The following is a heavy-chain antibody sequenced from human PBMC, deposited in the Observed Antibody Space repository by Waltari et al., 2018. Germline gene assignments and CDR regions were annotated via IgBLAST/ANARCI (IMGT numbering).Heavy chain of an antibody. CDR1: GFTFDDYA. V-gene: IGHV3-9*01. CDR3: VKDLGATVTTFGGWYFDL. Sequence: EVQLVDSGGGLVQPGRSLRLSCAASGFTFDDYAIHWVRQGPEKGLEWVPGISWNSDEKGYADSVKGRFTISRDNAKRSLYLQMNNLRADDTALYYCVKDLGATVTTFGGWYFDLWGRGTEVTVSS. D-gene: IGHD4-4*01. CDR2: ISWNSDEK. J-gene: IGHJ2*01.